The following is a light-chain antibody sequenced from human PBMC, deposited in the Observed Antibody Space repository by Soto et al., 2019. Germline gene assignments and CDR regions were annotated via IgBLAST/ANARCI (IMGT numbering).Light chain of an antibody. CDR3: QQYGRSTLYT. J-gene: IGKJ2*01. V-gene: IGKV3-20*01. CDR1: QSISNNY. CDR2: GAS. Sequence: EIVLTQSPGTLSLSPGERATLSCRASQSISNNYLAWYQQKPGQAPRLLIYGASNRATGIPDRFSGSGSGTDFPLTISRMEPEDFAVYHCQQYGRSTLYTFGQGTKVEIK.